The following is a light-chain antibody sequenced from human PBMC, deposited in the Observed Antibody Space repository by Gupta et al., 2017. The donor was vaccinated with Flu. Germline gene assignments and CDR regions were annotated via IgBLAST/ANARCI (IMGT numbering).Light chain of an antibody. CDR3: RQANSFPLS. CDR2: AAS. CDR1: QHINSW. Sequence: DIQMTQSPSTMSASVGDRVSITCRASQHINSWLAWYQKKPGQAPKVLIYAASSLQSGVPSRFSGSGYGTDFTLTISSLHPEDFATYCCRQANSFPLSFGGGTKVEMK. J-gene: IGKJ4*01. V-gene: IGKV1-12*01.